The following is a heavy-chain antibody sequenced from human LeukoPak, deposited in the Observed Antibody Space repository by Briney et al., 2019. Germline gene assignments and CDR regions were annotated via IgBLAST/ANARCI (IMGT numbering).Heavy chain of an antibody. J-gene: IGHJ4*02. CDR3: ARGRRVFSSVTRFDY. CDR2: MNPNSGNT. V-gene: IGHV1-8*01. D-gene: IGHD4-11*01. CDR1: RYTFTSYD. Sequence: ASVKVSCKASRYTFTSYDVNWVRQATGQGLEWMGWMNPNSGNTGYAQKFQGRVTMTRNTSISTAYMELSSLRSEDTAVYYCARGRRVFSSVTRFDYWGQGTLVTVSS.